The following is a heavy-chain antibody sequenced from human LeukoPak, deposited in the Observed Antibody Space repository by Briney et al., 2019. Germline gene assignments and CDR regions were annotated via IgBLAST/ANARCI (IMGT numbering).Heavy chain of an antibody. CDR3: ARQTGYFRY. D-gene: IGHD3-10*01. CDR2: IYYSGST. Sequence: SATQSPICTVSGGSISSEYWSWIRQPPGEGLECIVHIYYSGSTNYSPPLKSRVTISVDTSKNRFSLKLNSVDAPATAWYYCARQTGYFRYGGEGTLVAVPS. J-gene: IGHJ1*01. V-gene: IGHV4-59*08. CDR1: GGSISSEY.